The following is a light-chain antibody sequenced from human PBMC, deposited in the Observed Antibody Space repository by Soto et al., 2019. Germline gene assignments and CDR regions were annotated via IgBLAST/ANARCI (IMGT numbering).Light chain of an antibody. J-gene: IGKJ4*01. CDR3: QKCKVAPFT. CDR1: QSISSW. V-gene: IGKV1-5*01. Sequence: DIQMTQSPSTLSASVGDRVTITCRASQSISSWLAWYQQKPGKAPKLLIYDASSLESGVPSRFSGRGSGTEFTLTISSLQPEDAATYYCQKCKVAPFTFGGGTKVEIK. CDR2: DAS.